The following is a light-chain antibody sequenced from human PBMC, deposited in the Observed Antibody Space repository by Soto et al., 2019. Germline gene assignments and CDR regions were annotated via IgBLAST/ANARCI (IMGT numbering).Light chain of an antibody. J-gene: IGLJ3*02. CDR2: SNN. Sequence: QLVLTQPPSASGTPGQRVTISCSGSSSNIGSNTVNWYQQLPGTAPKLLIYSNNQRPSGVPDRFSGSKSGTSASLAISGLQSEDEADYYCAAGDDSLNGFWVFGGGTKLTVL. CDR3: AAGDDSLNGFWV. CDR1: SSNIGSNT. V-gene: IGLV1-44*01.